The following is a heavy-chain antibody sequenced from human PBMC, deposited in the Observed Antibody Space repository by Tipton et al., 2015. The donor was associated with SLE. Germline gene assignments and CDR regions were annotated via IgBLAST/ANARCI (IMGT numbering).Heavy chain of an antibody. CDR2: INHSGGA. CDR1: GGSFSGYS. Sequence: TLSLTCAVYGGSFSGYSWSWIRQPPGKGLEWIAEINHSGGANYNPSLKSRVTISVDTSKNQFSLKLSSVTAADTAVYYCARGRGEYSSTWYWFDPWGQGTLVTVSS. J-gene: IGHJ5*02. CDR3: ARGRGEYSSTWYWFDP. V-gene: IGHV4-34*01. D-gene: IGHD6-13*01.